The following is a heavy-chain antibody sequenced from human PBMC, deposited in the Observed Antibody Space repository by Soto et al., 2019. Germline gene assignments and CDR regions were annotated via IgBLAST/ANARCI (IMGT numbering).Heavy chain of an antibody. CDR1: GFTFSSYS. J-gene: IGHJ4*02. CDR2: ISSSSSYI. V-gene: IGHV3-21*01. Sequence: EVQLVESGGGLVKPGGSLRLSCEASGFTFSSYSMNWVRQAPGKGLEWVSSISSSSSYIYYADSVKGRFTISRDNAKNSLNLQMNSLRAEDTAVYYCARDINFWSGPANWGQGTLVTVSS. CDR3: ARDINFWSGPAN. D-gene: IGHD3-3*01.